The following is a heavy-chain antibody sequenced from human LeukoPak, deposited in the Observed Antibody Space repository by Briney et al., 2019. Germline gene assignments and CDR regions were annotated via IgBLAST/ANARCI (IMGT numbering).Heavy chain of an antibody. V-gene: IGHV1-18*01. CDR3: ARSPPSTGYDRFDT. J-gene: IGHJ4*02. Sequence: ASVKVSCKASGYMFNIYGISWVRQAPGQGLEWMGWISAFNGNTNYARNFQDRVTMTTDTSTSTAYMELTSLRSDDPAVYYCARSPPSTGYDRFDTWGQATLVTVSS. D-gene: IGHD5-12*01. CDR2: ISAFNGNT. CDR1: GYMFNIYG.